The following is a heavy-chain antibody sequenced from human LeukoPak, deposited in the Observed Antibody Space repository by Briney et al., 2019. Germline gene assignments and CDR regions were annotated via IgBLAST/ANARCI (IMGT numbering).Heavy chain of an antibody. CDR3: ATSSFYGQL. CDR2: IATGGYTL. D-gene: IGHD2/OR15-2a*01. CDR1: GFSFSDTY. Sequence: PGGSLRLSCAASGFSFSDTYMSWIRQVPGKGLEWIAYIATGGYTLDYADSVRGRFTVSRDNAKNSLYLQMNSLRVEDTAVYYCATSSFYGQLWGQGTLVTVSS. J-gene: IGHJ1*01. V-gene: IGHV3-11*01.